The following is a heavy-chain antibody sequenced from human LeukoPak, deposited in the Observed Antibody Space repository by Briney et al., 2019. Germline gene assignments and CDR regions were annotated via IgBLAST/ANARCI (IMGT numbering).Heavy chain of an antibody. D-gene: IGHD3-9*01. CDR3: ARRDGGHYDVLTGYYLYYYYMDV. CDR2: IKEDGSEK. V-gene: IGHV3-7*01. Sequence: GGSLRLSCAASGFTFSSYRMSWVRQAPGKGLEWVANIKEDGSEKYYVDSVKGRFTISRDNAKNSLYLQMNSLRAEDTAVYYCARRDGGHYDVLTGYYLYYYYMDVWGKGTTVTVSS. CDR1: GFTFSSYR. J-gene: IGHJ6*03.